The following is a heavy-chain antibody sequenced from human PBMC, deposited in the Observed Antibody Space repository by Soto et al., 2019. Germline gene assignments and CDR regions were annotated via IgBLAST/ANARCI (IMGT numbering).Heavy chain of an antibody. CDR1: VGSISSSNW. CDR3: ARRCGEERGDY. Sequence: QVQLQESGPGLVKPSGTLSLTCAVSVGSISSSNWWSWVRQPPGKGLEWIGDIYHSGNTNYNPSLKSRVTMAVDKSRNQFSLMLRSVTAADTAVYYCARRCGEERGDYFGQGTLVTVSS. J-gene: IGHJ4*02. V-gene: IGHV4-4*02. CDR2: IYHSGNT.